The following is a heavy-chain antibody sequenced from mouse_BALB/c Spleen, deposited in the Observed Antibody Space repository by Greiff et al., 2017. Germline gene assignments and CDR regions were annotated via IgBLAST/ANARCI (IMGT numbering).Heavy chain of an antibody. Sequence: VQLQQSGAGLVKPGPSVKLSCTASGFSITDTYMHWVKQRPEQGLEWIGRIDRANGNTKYDPKFQGKATITADTSSNTVCLQLSSLTSEDTAVYYCAREAYDRCWFAYWGQGTLVTVSA. V-gene: IGHV14-3*02. CDR3: AREAYDRCWFAY. D-gene: IGHD2-14*01. CDR2: IDRANGNT. J-gene: IGHJ3*01. CDR1: GFSITDTY.